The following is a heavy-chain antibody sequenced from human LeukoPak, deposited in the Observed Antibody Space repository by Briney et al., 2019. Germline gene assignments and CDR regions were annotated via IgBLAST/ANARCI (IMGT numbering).Heavy chain of an antibody. CDR2: ISYDGSNK. J-gene: IGHJ4*02. D-gene: IGHD4-17*01. V-gene: IGHV3-30*03. CDR1: GFTFSSYG. CDR3: ARDSPDYGDYVRTFDY. Sequence: GGSLRLSCAASGFTFSSYGMHWVRQAPGKGLEWVAVISYDGSNKYYADSVKGRFTISRNNSKNTLYLQMNSLRAEDTAVYYCARDSPDYGDYVRTFDYWGQGTLVTVSS.